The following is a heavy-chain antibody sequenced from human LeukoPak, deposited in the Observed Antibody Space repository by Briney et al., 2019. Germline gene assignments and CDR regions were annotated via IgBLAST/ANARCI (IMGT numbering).Heavy chain of an antibody. J-gene: IGHJ3*02. V-gene: IGHV1-8*01. CDR2: MNPNSGNT. Sequence: ASVKVSCKASGYTFTSYTFTSYDINWVQQATGQGLEWMGWMNPNSGNTGYAQKFQGRVTMTRNTSITTAYMELSSLRSEDTAVYYCARGHGYYDSSGYYTYAFDMWGQGTMVTVSS. CDR1: GYTFTSYTFTSYD. D-gene: IGHD3-22*01. CDR3: ARGHGYYDSSGYYTYAFDM.